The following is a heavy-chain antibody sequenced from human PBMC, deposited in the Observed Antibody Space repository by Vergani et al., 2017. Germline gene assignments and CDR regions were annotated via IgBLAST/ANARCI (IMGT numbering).Heavy chain of an antibody. CDR1: GGTFSSYA. D-gene: IGHD2-2*01. J-gene: IGHJ5*02. CDR2: IIPIFGTA. V-gene: IGHV1-69*18. CDR3: AGDIVVVPAAPMNWFDP. Sequence: QVQLVQSGAEVKKPGSSVKVSCKASGGTFSSYAISWVRQAPGQGLEWMGRIIPIFGTANYAQKFQGRVTITADESTSTAYMELRSLRSEDTAVYYCAGDIVVVPAAPMNWFDPWGEGTLVTVSS.